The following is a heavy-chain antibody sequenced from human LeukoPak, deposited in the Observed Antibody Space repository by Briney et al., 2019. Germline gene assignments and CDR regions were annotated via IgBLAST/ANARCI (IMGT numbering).Heavy chain of an antibody. CDR2: IKQDGSEK. J-gene: IGHJ6*03. V-gene: IGHV3-7*01. CDR3: ARNYHYFYLDV. Sequence: GGSLRLSCAASGFTFSNNWMSWVRQAPGKGLEWVANIKQDGSEKYYADSVKGRFTISRDNAKNSLYLQMNSLRAEDTALYLCARNYHYFYLDVWGKGTTVTVSS. CDR1: GFTFSNNW.